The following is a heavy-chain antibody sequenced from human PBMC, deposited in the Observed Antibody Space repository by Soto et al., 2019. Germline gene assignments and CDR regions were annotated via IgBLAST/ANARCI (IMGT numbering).Heavy chain of an antibody. D-gene: IGHD3-10*01. Sequence: EVQLVESGGGLIQPGGSLRLSCAVSGFTVSNNYMSWVRQAPGKGLEGVSVIYSGGYTAYGDSVKGRFTISRDNSKNTLYLKMNSRGAADRPLYYCGTHRGGGVYWGQGTLVTVSS. J-gene: IGHJ4*02. CDR2: IYSGGYT. CDR1: GFTVSNNY. V-gene: IGHV3-53*01. CDR3: GTHRGGGVY.